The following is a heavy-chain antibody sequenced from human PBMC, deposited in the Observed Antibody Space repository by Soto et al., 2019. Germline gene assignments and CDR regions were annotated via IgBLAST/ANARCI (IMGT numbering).Heavy chain of an antibody. D-gene: IGHD3-3*01. CDR1: GGSVSSGSYY. CDR2: IYYSGST. CDR3: ARGSGLGDFVFPDD. V-gene: IGHV4-61*01. J-gene: IGHJ4*02. Sequence: SETLSLTCTVSGGSVSSGSYYWSWIRQPPGKGLEWIGYIYYSGSTNYNPSLKSRVTISVDTSKNQFSLKLSSVTAADTAVYYCARGSGLGDFVFPDDWGQGTLVTVSS.